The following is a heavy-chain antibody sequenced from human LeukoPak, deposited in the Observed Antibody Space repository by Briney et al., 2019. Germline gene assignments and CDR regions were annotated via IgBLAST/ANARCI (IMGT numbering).Heavy chain of an antibody. CDR3: ARDGYSSGWFHTQPNYYYYYYMDV. CDR1: GGSISSYY. J-gene: IGHJ6*03. V-gene: IGHV4-59*01. D-gene: IGHD6-19*01. Sequence: PSETLSLTCTVSGGSISSYYWSWIRQPPGKGLEWIGYIYYSGSTNYNPSLKSRVTISVDTSKNQFSLKLSSVTAADTAVYYCARDGYSSGWFHTQPNYYYYYYMDVWGKGTTVTVSS. CDR2: IYYSGST.